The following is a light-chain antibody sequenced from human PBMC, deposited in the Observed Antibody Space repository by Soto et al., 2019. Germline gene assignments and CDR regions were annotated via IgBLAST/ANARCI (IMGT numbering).Light chain of an antibody. CDR3: QQYDEWPIT. V-gene: IGKV3-15*01. CDR1: QSVSSK. Sequence: IGMSQSPTTISVSPGERATLSCRASQSVSSKLAWYRQLPGQAPRVLISGAPARAPGNPARVRRGGSGAEYTLTSSSLQSEDCARDYCQQYDEWPITFGEGTRLDIK. CDR2: GAP. J-gene: IGKJ5*01.